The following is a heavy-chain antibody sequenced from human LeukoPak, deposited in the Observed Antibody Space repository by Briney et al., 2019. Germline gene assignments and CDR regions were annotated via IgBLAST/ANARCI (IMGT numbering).Heavy chain of an antibody. D-gene: IGHD2-8*01. CDR2: ISYDGSKK. J-gene: IGHJ3*01. CDR1: GFTFSSYW. CDR3: ERGSVSYWV. Sequence: GGSLRLSCAASGFTFSSYWMHGVRQAPGKGLEGVAVISYDGSKKYYADSVKGRFTISRDNSKNTLYLQMNSLRAAATAVYSCERGSVSYWVWGQGTMVTVSS. V-gene: IGHV3-30-3*01.